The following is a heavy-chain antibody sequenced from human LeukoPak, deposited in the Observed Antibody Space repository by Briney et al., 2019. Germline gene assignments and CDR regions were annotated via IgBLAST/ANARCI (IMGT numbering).Heavy chain of an antibody. V-gene: IGHV7-4-1*02. CDR3: ARVVHPYDYESSGLTYDAFDI. J-gene: IGHJ3*02. CDR1: GYTFTNYA. CDR2: INTNTGNP. D-gene: IGHD3-22*01. Sequence: ASVKVSCKASGYTFTNYAMNWVRQAPGQGLEWMGWINTNTGNPTYAQGFTGRFVFSLDTSVSTAYLQISSLKAEDTAVYYCARVVHPYDYESSGLTYDAFDIWGQGTMVTVSS.